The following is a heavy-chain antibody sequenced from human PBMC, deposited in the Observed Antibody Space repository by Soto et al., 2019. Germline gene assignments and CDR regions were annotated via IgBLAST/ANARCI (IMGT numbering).Heavy chain of an antibody. Sequence: QITLKESGPTLVKPTQTLTLTCTFSGFSLSTSGVGVGWIRQPPGKALEWLALIYWDDDKRYSPSLKSRLTITKDTSKNQVVLTMTNMDPVDTATYYCAHRGRAGNEARGDAFDIWGQGTMVTVSS. J-gene: IGHJ3*02. CDR3: AHRGRAGNEARGDAFDI. CDR1: GFSLSTSGVG. D-gene: IGHD1-1*01. CDR2: IYWDDDK. V-gene: IGHV2-5*02.